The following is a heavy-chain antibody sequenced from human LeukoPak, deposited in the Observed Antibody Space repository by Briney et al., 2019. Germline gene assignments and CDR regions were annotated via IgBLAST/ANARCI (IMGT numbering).Heavy chain of an antibody. CDR1: GYTFTGYY. CDR3: ARSANPATAFDY. Sequence: GSVKVSCKASGYTFTGYYMHWVRQAPGQGLEWMGWINPNSGGTNYAQNFQGRVTMTRDTSISTAYMELSRLRSDDTAVYYCARSANPATAFDYWGQGTLVTVSS. J-gene: IGHJ4*02. CDR2: INPNSGGT. V-gene: IGHV1-2*02. D-gene: IGHD2-21*02.